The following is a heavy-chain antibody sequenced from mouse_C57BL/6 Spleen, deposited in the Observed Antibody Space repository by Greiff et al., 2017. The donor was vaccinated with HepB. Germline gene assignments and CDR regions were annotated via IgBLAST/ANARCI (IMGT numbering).Heavy chain of an antibody. V-gene: IGHV2-9-1*01. CDR2: IWTGGGT. D-gene: IGHD1-1*01. Sequence: VQLQESGPGLVAPSQSLSITCTVSGLSLTSYAISWVRQPPGKGLEWLGVIWTGGGTNYNSALKSRLSISKDNSKSQVFLKMNSLQTDDTARYYCARSTTVVAHWYFDVWGTGTTVTVSS. J-gene: IGHJ1*03. CDR1: GLSLTSYA. CDR3: ARSTTVVAHWYFDV.